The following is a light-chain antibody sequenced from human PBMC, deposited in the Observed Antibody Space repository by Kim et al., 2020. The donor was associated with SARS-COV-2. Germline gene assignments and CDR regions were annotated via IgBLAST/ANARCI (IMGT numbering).Light chain of an antibody. J-gene: IGKJ1*01. CDR1: QSVSSTY. Sequence: EIVLTQSPGTLSLSPGERATLSCRASQSVSSTYLAWYQQKPGQAPRLLIYGASSRAIGIPDRFSGSGSGTDFILTISRLEPEDFAVYYCQQYGSSPPTFGQGTKVDIK. CDR2: GAS. V-gene: IGKV3-20*01. CDR3: QQYGSSPPT.